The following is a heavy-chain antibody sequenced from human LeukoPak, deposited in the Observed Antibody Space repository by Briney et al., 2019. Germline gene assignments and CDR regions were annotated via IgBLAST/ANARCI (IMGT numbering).Heavy chain of an antibody. V-gene: IGHV3-48*03. J-gene: IGHJ4*02. CDR2: ISSSGSTI. D-gene: IGHD5-18*01. Sequence: GGSLRLSCAASGFTFSSYEMNWVRQAPGKGLEWVSYISSSGSTIYYADSVKGRFTISRDNSKNTLYLQMNSLRAEDTAVYYCVEGGAARFDDWGQGTLVAVSS. CDR1: GFTFSSYE. CDR3: VEGGAARFDD.